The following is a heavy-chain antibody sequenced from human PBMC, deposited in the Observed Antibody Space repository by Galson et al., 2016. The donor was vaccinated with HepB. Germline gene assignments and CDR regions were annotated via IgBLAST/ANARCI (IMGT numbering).Heavy chain of an antibody. J-gene: IGHJ4*02. Sequence: SLRLSCAASGFTFSRYSMNWVRQAPGKGLEWVSYNRSSSDIIYYADSVKGRFTISRDNAKNSVYLQMNSLRDEDTAVYYCASEYGGHYYGLGILDWGQGTLVTVSS. V-gene: IGHV3-48*02. D-gene: IGHD3-10*01. CDR1: GFTFSRYS. CDR2: NRSSSDII. CDR3: ASEYGGHYYGLGILD.